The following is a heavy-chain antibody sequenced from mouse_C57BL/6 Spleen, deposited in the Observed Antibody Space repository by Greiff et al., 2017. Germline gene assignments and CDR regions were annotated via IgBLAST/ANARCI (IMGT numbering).Heavy chain of an antibody. CDR1: GYTFTSYW. D-gene: IGHD2-3*01. CDR2: IDPSDSET. J-gene: IGHJ4*01. V-gene: IGHV1-52*01. Sequence: VQLQQPGAELVRPGSSVKLSCKASGYTFTSYWMHWVKQRPIQGLEWIGNIDPSDSETHYNQKFKDKATLTVDKSSSTAYMQLSSLTSEDSAVYYCARDGSPYAMDYWGQGTSVTVSS. CDR3: ARDGSPYAMDY.